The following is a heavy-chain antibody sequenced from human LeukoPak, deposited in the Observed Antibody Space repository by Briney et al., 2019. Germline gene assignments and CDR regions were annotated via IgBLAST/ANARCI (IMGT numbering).Heavy chain of an antibody. D-gene: IGHD6-19*01. CDR1: GFTFSSYG. Sequence: GGSLRLSCAASGFTFSSYGMHWVRQAPGKGLEWVAFIRYDGSNKYYADSVKGRFTISRDNSKNTLYLQMNSLRAEDTAVYYCAKDSRSAAVAGYFDYWGQGTLVTVSS. V-gene: IGHV3-30*02. CDR2: IRYDGSNK. J-gene: IGHJ4*02. CDR3: AKDSRSAAVAGYFDY.